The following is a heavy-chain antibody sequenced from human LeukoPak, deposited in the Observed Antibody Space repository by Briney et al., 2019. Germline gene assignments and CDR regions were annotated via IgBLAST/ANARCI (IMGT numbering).Heavy chain of an antibody. D-gene: IGHD3-22*01. V-gene: IGHV3-30*18. CDR1: GFTFTSYG. CDR2: ISYDGSNK. CDR3: AKDPNFRAMIVVSNWFDP. J-gene: IGHJ5*02. Sequence: GRSLRLSCAPSGFTFTSYGMHWVRQAPGKGLEWVAVISYDGSNKYYADSVKGRFTISRDNSKNTLYLQMNSLRAEDTAVYYCAKDPNFRAMIVVSNWFDPWGQGTLVTVSS.